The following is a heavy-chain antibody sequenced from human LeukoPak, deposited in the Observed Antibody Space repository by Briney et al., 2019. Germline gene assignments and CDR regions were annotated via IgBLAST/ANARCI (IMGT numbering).Heavy chain of an antibody. CDR3: ARPTFMHSSRRNDAFDT. CDR2: IYPGDSDT. CDR1: GHSFVRHW. J-gene: IGHJ3*02. D-gene: IGHD6-13*01. Sequence: GESLKISCNASGHSFVRHWIGWVRQMPGKGLEWMGLIYPGDSDTRYSPSFQGQVTLSVDKFINTAYLEWSSLKTSDTAMYYCARPTFMHSSRRNDAFDTWGQGTMVTVSS. V-gene: IGHV5-51*01.